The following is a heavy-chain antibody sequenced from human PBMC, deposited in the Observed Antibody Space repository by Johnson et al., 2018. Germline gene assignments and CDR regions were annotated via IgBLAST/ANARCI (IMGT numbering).Heavy chain of an antibody. CDR1: GFTVSTKY. Sequence: VQLVQSGGGLIQPGGSLRLSCAASGFTVSTKYMSWVRQAPGKGLEWVSTMYAGGSTHYADSVKGRFTISRNNSKNTLFLQMDSLRAEDTAVYYCGRDYYDSSGYYYTYFEHWGHGTLVTVAS. V-gene: IGHV3-53*01. D-gene: IGHD3-22*01. J-gene: IGHJ1*01. CDR3: GRDYYDSSGYYYTYFEH. CDR2: MYAGGST.